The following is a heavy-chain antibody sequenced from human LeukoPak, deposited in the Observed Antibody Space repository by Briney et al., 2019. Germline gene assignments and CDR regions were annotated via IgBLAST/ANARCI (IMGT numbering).Heavy chain of an antibody. CDR3: ARDRFYRLDY. Sequence: GGSLRLSCAGSGFTFSTTWMHWVRLAPGKGLVWVAHIESDGRGTTYADSVKGRFTISRDNAKNTLYLQMNSLRAEDTAAYYCARDRFYRLDYWGQGTLVTVSS. D-gene: IGHD2/OR15-2a*01. CDR1: GFTFSTTW. J-gene: IGHJ4*02. CDR2: IESDGRGT. V-gene: IGHV3-74*03.